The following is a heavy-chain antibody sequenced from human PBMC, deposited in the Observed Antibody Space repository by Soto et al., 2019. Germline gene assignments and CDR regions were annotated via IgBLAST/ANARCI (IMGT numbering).Heavy chain of an antibody. CDR2: IIDSGAST. CDR3: AKGRSYYYYYGVDV. CDR1: GFTFSSCA. Sequence: GGSLRLPCAASGFTFSSCAMGRVRQAPGKGLEWVSDIIDSGASTYYADSVKGRFTISRDNSKSTLYLQMNSLRAEDTALYYCAKGRSYYYYYGVDVWGQGTTVTVSS. J-gene: IGHJ6*02. V-gene: IGHV3-23*01.